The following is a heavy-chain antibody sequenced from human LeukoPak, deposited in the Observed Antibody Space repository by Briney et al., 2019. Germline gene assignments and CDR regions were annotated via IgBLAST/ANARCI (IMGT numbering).Heavy chain of an antibody. CDR3: ARVPRDTIFGVVIFDY. Sequence: GGSLRLSGAASGFTFSSYSMNWVRQAPGKGLEWVSSISSSSSYIYYADSVKGRFTISRDNAKNSLYLQMNSLRAEDTAVYYCARVPRDTIFGVVIFDYWGQGTLVTVFS. CDR2: ISSSSSYI. D-gene: IGHD3-3*01. J-gene: IGHJ4*02. V-gene: IGHV3-21*01. CDR1: GFTFSSYS.